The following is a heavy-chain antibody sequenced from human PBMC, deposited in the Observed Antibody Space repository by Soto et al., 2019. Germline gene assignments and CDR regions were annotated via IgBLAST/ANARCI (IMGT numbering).Heavy chain of an antibody. CDR3: VRSHSSGWYFDY. CDR1: GGSISSSSYY. CDR2: IDSDDDK. V-gene: IGHV2-70*01. D-gene: IGHD6-19*01. J-gene: IGHJ4*02. Sequence: TLSLTCTVSGGSISSSSYYWGWIRQPPGKGLEWLALIDSDDDKYFSTSLKTRLTISKDTSKNQVVLTMTNMDPVDTGTYYCVRSHSSGWYFDYWGQGALVTVSS.